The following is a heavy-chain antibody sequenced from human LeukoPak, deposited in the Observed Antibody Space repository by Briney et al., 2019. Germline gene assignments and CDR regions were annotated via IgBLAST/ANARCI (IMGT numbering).Heavy chain of an antibody. V-gene: IGHV4-31*03. D-gene: IGHD2-21*02. CDR2: IYYSRST. CDR3: ARAGYCGGDCYFDAFDI. Sequence: SETLSLTCTVSGGSISSGGYYWSWIRQHPGKGLEWIGYIYYSRSTYYNPSLKSRVTISVDTSKNQFSLKLSSVTAADTAVYYCARAGYCGGDCYFDAFDIWGQGTMVTVSS. CDR1: GGSISSGGYY. J-gene: IGHJ3*02.